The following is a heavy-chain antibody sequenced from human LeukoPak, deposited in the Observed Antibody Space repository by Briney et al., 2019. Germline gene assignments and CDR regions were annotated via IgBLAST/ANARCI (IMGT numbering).Heavy chain of an antibody. CDR2: ISDSNGKT. D-gene: IGHD4-17*01. Sequence: ASVRVSSKASGYTFINFEISWVRQAPGQGREWMGWISDSNGKTNYSQKLQGRDTMTTDTTTSTAYMELRRLRSDDTAVYYCSRRGDFLDYWGQGTLVTVSS. CDR3: SRRGDFLDY. J-gene: IGHJ4*02. V-gene: IGHV1-18*01. CDR1: GYTFINFE.